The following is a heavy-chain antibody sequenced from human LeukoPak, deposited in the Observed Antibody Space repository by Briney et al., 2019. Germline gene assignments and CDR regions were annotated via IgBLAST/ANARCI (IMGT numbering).Heavy chain of an antibody. D-gene: IGHD3-10*01. CDR1: GYTLTELS. V-gene: IGHV1-2*02. J-gene: IGHJ4*02. CDR3: ARGTPGMVRGVIPDY. Sequence: GASVKVSCKVSGYTLTELSMHWERQAPGKGLEWMGWINPNSGGTNYAQKFQGRVTMTRDTSISTAYMELSRLRSDDTAVYYCARGTPGMVRGVIPDYWGQGTLVTVSS. CDR2: INPNSGGT.